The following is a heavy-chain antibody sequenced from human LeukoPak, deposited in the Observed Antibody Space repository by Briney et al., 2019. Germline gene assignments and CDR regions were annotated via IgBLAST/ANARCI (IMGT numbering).Heavy chain of an antibody. V-gene: IGHV4-4*07. D-gene: IGHD1-26*01. CDR1: GGSINTDY. CDR3: ARETLVGTTNYFDN. CDR2: VYTSGNT. J-gene: IGHJ4*02. Sequence: SETLPLTCTVSGGSINTDYWSWIRQPAGRGLEWIGRVYTSGNTKYDASLQSRVTMSIDTSTKQFFLKLSSVTAADTAVYYCARETLVGTTNYFDNWGQGTLVTVSS.